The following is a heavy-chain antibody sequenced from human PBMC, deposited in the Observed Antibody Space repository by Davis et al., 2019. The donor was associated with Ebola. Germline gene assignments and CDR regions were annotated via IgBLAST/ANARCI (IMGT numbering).Heavy chain of an antibody. J-gene: IGHJ1*01. Sequence: PSETLSLTCTVSGGSISSHYWSWIRQPPGKGLEWIGYIYYSGSTNYNPSLKSRVTISVDTSKNQFSLKLSSVTAADTAVYYCARDGVRDGYFQHWGQGTLVTVSS. CDR3: ARDGVRDGYFQH. CDR2: IYYSGST. CDR1: GGSISSHY. V-gene: IGHV4-59*11.